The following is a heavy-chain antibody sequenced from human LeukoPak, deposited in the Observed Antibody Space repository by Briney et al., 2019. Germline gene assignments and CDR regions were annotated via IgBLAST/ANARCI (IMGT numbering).Heavy chain of an antibody. J-gene: IGHJ4*02. V-gene: IGHV3-11*01. Sequence: GGSLRLSCAASGFTFSDYYMSWIRQAPGKGLEWVSYISSSGSTIYYADSVKGRFTISRDNAKNSLYLQMNSLRAEDTAVYYRARDDYCSGGSCRHFDYWGQGTLVTVSS. CDR1: GFTFSDYY. CDR3: ARDDYCSGGSCRHFDY. D-gene: IGHD2-15*01. CDR2: ISSSGSTI.